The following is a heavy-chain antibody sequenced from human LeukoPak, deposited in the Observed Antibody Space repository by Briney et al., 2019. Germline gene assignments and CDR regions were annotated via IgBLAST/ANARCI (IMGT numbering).Heavy chain of an antibody. CDR3: AGRVRYCNRTSCPPDY. J-gene: IGHJ4*01. Sequence: SQTLSLTCAISGDSVSSNSAAWNWIRQSPSRGLEWLGRTYYRSKWYNDYAVSVKGRITINPDTSKNQFSLQLNSVTPEDTAVYYCAGRVRYCNRTSCPPDYSGPGNLVTAS. V-gene: IGHV6-1*01. D-gene: IGHD2-2*01. CDR2: TYYRSKWYN. CDR1: GDSVSSNSAA.